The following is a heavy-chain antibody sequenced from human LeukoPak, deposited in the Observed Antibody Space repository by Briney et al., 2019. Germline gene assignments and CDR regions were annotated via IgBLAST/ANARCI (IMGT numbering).Heavy chain of an antibody. CDR3: ARHTWYNGYDRYFDL. CDR2: IYSSGST. D-gene: IGHD5-12*01. J-gene: IGHJ2*01. CDR1: GGSINSYY. V-gene: IGHV4-4*09. Sequence: PSETLSLTCNVSGGSINSYYWSWIRQPPGKGLEWIGYIYSSGSTNYNPSLKSLVSISVDRSKHQFSLKLSSVTAADTAVYYCARHTWYNGYDRYFDLWGRGTLVTVSS.